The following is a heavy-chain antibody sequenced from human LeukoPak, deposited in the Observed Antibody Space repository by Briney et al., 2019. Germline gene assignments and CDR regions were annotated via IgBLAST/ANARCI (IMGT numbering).Heavy chain of an antibody. V-gene: IGHV1-46*01. Sequence: ASVKVSCKASGYTFTSYYMHWVRQAPGQGLEWMGIINPSGGSTSYAQKFQGRVTMTRDMSTSTDYMELSSLRSEDTAVYYCARDHFIAVAGTNWFDPWGQGTLVTVSS. CDR2: INPSGGST. J-gene: IGHJ5*02. D-gene: IGHD6-19*01. CDR1: GYTFTSYY. CDR3: ARDHFIAVAGTNWFDP.